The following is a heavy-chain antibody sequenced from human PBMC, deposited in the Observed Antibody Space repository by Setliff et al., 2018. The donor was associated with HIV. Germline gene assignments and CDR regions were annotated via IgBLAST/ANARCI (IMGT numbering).Heavy chain of an antibody. Sequence: SETLSLTCTVSGGSISGYHWNWLRQTPGKGLEWIGYIYTSRGTNYNPSLKGRVTVSVDTAKEQFSLELSSATAADTAVYYCATLDHSGGNFLAYWGQGSLVTVSS. D-gene: IGHD2-21*02. J-gene: IGHJ4*02. CDR1: GGSISGYH. V-gene: IGHV4-4*09. CDR3: ATLDHSGGNFLAY. CDR2: IYTSRGT.